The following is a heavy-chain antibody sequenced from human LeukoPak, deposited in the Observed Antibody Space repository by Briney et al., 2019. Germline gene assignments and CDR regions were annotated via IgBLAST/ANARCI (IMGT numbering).Heavy chain of an antibody. CDR3: AKGRITPDY. Sequence: GGSLRLSCAASGFTFSSYGMHWVRQAPGKGLEWVAVISYDGSNKYYADSVKGRFTISRDNSKNTLYLQMNSLRADDTAVYYCAKGRITPDYWGQGTLVTVSS. CDR1: GFTFSSYG. CDR2: ISYDGSNK. D-gene: IGHD3-10*01. J-gene: IGHJ4*02. V-gene: IGHV3-30*18.